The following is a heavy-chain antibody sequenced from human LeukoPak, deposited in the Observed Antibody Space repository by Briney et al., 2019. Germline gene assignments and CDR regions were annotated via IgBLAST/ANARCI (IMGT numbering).Heavy chain of an antibody. Sequence: SETLSLTCAVYGGSFSDYYWSWIRQPPGKGLEWIGYIYYSGSTNYNPSLKSRVTISVDTSKNQFSLKLTSVTAADTAVYYCASGAYSFYYMDVWGKGTTVTISS. J-gene: IGHJ6*03. CDR2: IYYSGST. D-gene: IGHD5-18*01. CDR1: GGSFSDYY. V-gene: IGHV4-59*01. CDR3: ASGAYSFYYMDV.